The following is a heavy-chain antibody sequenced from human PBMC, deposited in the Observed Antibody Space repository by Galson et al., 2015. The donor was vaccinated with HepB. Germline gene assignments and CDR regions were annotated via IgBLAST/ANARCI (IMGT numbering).Heavy chain of an antibody. J-gene: IGHJ4*02. Sequence: SLRLSCAASGFTFNTYTMQWVRQAPGKGLEWVAAISSAGNNQFHADSVKGRFTFSRVNSDNMLYLQMSSLRVEDTAVYYCARDAMGRGSGSYSAFDYWGLGTLVTVSS. CDR1: GFTFNTYT. CDR3: ARDAMGRGSGSYSAFDY. V-gene: IGHV3-30-3*01. CDR2: ISSAGNNQ. D-gene: IGHD1-26*01.